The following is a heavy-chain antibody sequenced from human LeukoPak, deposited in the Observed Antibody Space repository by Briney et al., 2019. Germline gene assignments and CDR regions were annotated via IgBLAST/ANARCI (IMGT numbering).Heavy chain of an antibody. Sequence: SETLSLTCTVSGVSISSSSYYWGWIRQPPGKGLEWIGSIYYSGSTYYNPSLKSRVTISVDTSKNQFSLKLSSVTAADTAVYYCASVHIVVVTAIPADDAFDIWGQGTMVTVSS. J-gene: IGHJ3*02. CDR1: GVSISSSSYY. D-gene: IGHD2-21*02. V-gene: IGHV4-39*01. CDR3: ASVHIVVVTAIPADDAFDI. CDR2: IYYSGST.